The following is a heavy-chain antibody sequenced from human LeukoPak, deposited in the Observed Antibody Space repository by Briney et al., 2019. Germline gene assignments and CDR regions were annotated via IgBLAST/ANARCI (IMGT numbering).Heavy chain of an antibody. D-gene: IGHD3-10*01. Sequence: SETLSLTCSVSGGSISSDRYYWSWIRQPAGKGLEWIGRIYAPGDTKYDPSLQSRVTISGDTSKNQISLKLASVTAADTAVYYCAREYYASGSNGAFDYWGQGILVTVSS. CDR1: GGSISSDRYY. CDR2: IYAPGDT. CDR3: AREYYASGSNGAFDY. V-gene: IGHV4-61*02. J-gene: IGHJ4*02.